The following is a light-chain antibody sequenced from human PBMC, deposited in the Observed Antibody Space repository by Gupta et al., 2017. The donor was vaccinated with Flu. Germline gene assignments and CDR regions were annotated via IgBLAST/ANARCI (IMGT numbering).Light chain of an antibody. CDR3: SSYTSSSTWV. Sequence: QSALTQPASASGSPGQSITISCTGTSSDVGRYNYVSWYQHHPGKAPKLMIYEVNNRPSGISSRFSASKSGNTASLTISGLQAEDEADYYCSSYTSSSTWVFGGGTSLTVL. J-gene: IGLJ3*02. CDR2: EVN. CDR1: SSDVGRYNY. V-gene: IGLV2-14*01.